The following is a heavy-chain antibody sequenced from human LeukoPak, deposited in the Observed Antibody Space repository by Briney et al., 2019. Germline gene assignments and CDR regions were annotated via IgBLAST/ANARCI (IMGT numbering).Heavy chain of an antibody. J-gene: IGHJ6*02. CDR2: INGGNGNT. CDR3: ARTGGYNYGSQYGMDV. Sequence: ASVKVSCKASGYSFTSYAMYWVRQAPGQRLEWMGWINGGNGNTKYSQKLQGGVAITRDTSASTAYMELSSLRSEDTAVYYCARTGGYNYGSQYGMDVWGQGTTVTVSS. D-gene: IGHD5-18*01. V-gene: IGHV1-3*01. CDR1: GYSFTSYA.